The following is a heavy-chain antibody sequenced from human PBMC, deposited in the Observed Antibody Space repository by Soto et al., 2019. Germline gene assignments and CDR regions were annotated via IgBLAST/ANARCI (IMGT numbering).Heavy chain of an antibody. CDR1: GDSVSSSSVT. V-gene: IGHV6-1*01. CDR2: TYYRSKWYN. D-gene: IGHD5-12*01. CDR3: VRLIGNSWLDF. J-gene: IGHJ4*02. Sequence: PSQTLSLTCAISGDSVSSSSVTWNWIRPSPSRGLEWLGRTYYRSKWYNDYAESVKSRITINPDTSKNQFSLHLNSVTPEDTAVYYCVRLIGNSWLDFWGQGTLVTVSS.